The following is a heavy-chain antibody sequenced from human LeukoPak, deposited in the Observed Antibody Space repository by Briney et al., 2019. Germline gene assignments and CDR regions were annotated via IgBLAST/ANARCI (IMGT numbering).Heavy chain of an antibody. CDR2: ISSSSYI. CDR1: GFTFSSYS. J-gene: IGHJ4*02. Sequence: PGGSLRLSCAASGFTFSSYSMNWVRQAPGKGLEWVSSISSSSYIYYADSVKGRFTISRDNAKNSLYLQMNSLRAEDTAVYYCARVTKDIVVVVASYYFDYWGQGTLVTVSS. V-gene: IGHV3-21*01. D-gene: IGHD2-15*01. CDR3: ARVTKDIVVVVASYYFDY.